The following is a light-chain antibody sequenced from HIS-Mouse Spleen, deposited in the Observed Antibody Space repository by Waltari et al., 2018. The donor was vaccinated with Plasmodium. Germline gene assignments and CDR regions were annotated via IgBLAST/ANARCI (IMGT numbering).Light chain of an antibody. V-gene: IGKV4-1*01. CDR1: QSVLYSSNNKNH. J-gene: IGKJ4*01. CDR2: WAS. Sequence: EIVLTQSPATLSLSPGERATINCKSSQSVLYSSNNKNHLAWYQQKPGQPPKLLIYWASTRESGVPDRFSGSGSGTDFTLTISSLQAEDVAVYYCQQYYSTPLTFGGGTKVEIK. CDR3: QQYYSTPLT.